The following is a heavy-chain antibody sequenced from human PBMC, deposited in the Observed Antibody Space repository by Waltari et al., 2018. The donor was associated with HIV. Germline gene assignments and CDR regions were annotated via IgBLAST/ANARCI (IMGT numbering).Heavy chain of an antibody. CDR1: GFTFSTYD. V-gene: IGHV3-30*02. J-gene: IGHJ4*01. CDR3: ARDPGINIPRYYFDF. D-gene: IGHD3-3*02. CDR2: IRYDGSDK. Sequence: QVQLVESGGGVVQSGGSLSLSCGASGFTFSTYDVHWVRQAPGKGLEWVAYIRYDGSDKSYADSVKGRFTMSRDNSKNTLSLRMNSLRADDTAIYYCARDPGINIPRYYFDFWGHGTTVTV.